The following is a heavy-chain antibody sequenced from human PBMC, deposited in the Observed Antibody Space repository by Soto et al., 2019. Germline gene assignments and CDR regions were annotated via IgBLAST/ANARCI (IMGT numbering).Heavy chain of an antibody. CDR3: ARHPLGTSSGSGSYYKVAYYYYGMDV. J-gene: IGHJ6*02. V-gene: IGHV3-53*02. CDR2: IYSGGST. CDR1: GFTVSSNY. D-gene: IGHD3-10*01. Sequence: EVQLVETGGGLIQPGGSLRLSCAASGFTVSSNYMSWVRQAPGKGLEWVSVIYSGGSTYYADSVKGRFTISRDNSKNTLCLKMNSLRAEDTAVYYCARHPLGTSSGSGSYYKVAYYYYGMDVWGQGTTVTVSS.